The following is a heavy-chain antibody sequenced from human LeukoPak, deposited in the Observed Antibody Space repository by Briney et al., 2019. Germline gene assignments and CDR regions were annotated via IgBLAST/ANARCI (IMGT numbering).Heavy chain of an antibody. J-gene: IGHJ2*01. Sequence: AASVKVSCKASGGTFSSYAISWVRQAPGQGLEWMGGIIPIFGTANYAQKFQGRVTITADESTSTAYMELSSLRSEDTAVYYCARDQWDDSSGYYYHDSRGYFDLWGRGTLVTVSS. CDR2: IIPIFGTA. CDR3: ARDQWDDSSGYYYHDSRGYFDL. V-gene: IGHV1-69*01. D-gene: IGHD3-22*01. CDR1: GGTFSSYA.